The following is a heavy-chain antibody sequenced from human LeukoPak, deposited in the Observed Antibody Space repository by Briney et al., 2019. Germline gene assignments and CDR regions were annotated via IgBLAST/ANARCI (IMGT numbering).Heavy chain of an antibody. D-gene: IGHD3-10*01. J-gene: IGHJ4*02. CDR3: ARHYGAGSYLGFDF. Sequence: SETLSLTCTVSGGSISSSSYYWGWIRQPPGKGLEWIGSIYYSGSTYYNPSLKSRVTISVDTSRNQFSLKLKSVTAADTAVYYCARHYGAGSYLGFDFWGQGTLVTVSS. CDR2: IYYSGST. V-gene: IGHV4-39*01. CDR1: GGSISSSSYY.